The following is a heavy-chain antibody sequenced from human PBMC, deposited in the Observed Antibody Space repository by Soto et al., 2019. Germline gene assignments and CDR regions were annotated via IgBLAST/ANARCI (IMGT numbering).Heavy chain of an antibody. CDR1: GFTFSSYG. CDR2: IWYDGRYK. Sequence: QVQLVESGAGVIQRGGSLRPSCAASGFTFSSYGMHWVLQAPGMRVEWVAVIWYDGRYKYYADPVKGGFPISRNNSKNTLYLQMHRLSAEDTFVYYCARDAPAAGTHFFDYRGQGTLVTLSS. J-gene: IGHJ4*02. D-gene: IGHD6-13*01. V-gene: IGHV3-33*01. CDR3: ARDAPAAGTHFFDY.